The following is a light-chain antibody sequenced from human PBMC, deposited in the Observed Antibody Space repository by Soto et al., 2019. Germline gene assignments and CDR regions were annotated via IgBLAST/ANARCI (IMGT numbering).Light chain of an antibody. CDR1: QSISRN. J-gene: IGKJ5*01. V-gene: IGKV1-39*01. Sequence: DIQMTQSPSSLSASVGDRVTITCRASQSISRNLNWYQHKPGKAPRLLIYAASRLQNGVPSRFSGGGSGTEFTLRINSLQPEDFRNYYCQQSYTTAAITFGQGTRLEIK. CDR2: AAS. CDR3: QQSYTTAAIT.